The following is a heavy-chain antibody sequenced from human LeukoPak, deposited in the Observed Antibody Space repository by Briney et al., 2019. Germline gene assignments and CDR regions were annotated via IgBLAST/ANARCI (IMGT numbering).Heavy chain of an antibody. V-gene: IGHV3-74*01. J-gene: IGHJ4*02. CDR3: ATKQWLAPPPDS. CDR2: INTGGAVT. D-gene: IGHD6-19*01. CDR1: GFTFSKYS. Sequence: PGGPLRLSCAASGFTFSKYSMLWVRQAPGKGLESVSRINTGGAVTTYADSVKGRFTVSRDNADNTMFLQRNSVRDEDTAVYYCATKQWLAPPPDSWGQGTPVTVSS.